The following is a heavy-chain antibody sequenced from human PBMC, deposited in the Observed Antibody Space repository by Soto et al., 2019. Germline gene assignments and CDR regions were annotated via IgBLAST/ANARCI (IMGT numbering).Heavy chain of an antibody. CDR1: GYTFTGYY. J-gene: IGHJ4*02. Sequence: ASLKVSFKGSGYTFTGYYIHWVRQTPGQGPEWMGEISPQTGGTKYAQKYQGRVTMTRDTSITTVYMELSNLSPDDTAVYYCGRGRSGELVIFYWGQGTLVTVSS. CDR3: GRGRSGELVIFY. CDR2: ISPQTGGT. V-gene: IGHV1-2*02. D-gene: IGHD1-26*01.